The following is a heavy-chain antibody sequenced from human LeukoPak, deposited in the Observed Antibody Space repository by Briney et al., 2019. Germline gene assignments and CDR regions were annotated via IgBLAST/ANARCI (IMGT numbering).Heavy chain of an antibody. J-gene: IGHJ4*02. Sequence: SETLSLTCTVSGGSISTGSYYWCWIRQPPGKGLEWIGNIYYSGNTYYNPSLKSRVTISIDTSKNQFSLQLSSVTAADTAVYFCARLLIVASDNYLDCWGRGTLVTVSS. CDR1: GGSISTGSYY. V-gene: IGHV4-39*01. CDR2: IYYSGNT. CDR3: ARLLIVASDNYLDC. D-gene: IGHD5-12*01.